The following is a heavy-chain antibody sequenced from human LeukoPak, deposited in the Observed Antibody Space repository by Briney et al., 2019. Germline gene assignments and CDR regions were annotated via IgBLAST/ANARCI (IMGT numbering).Heavy chain of an antibody. V-gene: IGHV3-9*01. D-gene: IGHD1-1*01. CDR1: GYTFDDYA. CDR3: AKNIVWNGKAYYCDY. Sequence: GGSLRLSCEASGYTFDDYAMHWVRQAPGKGLEWVSCISRNSGSIGYADSVKGRFTISRDNAKSSPYLQMSSLRSEDTAVYYCAKNIVWNGKAYYCDYWGQGTRVTVSS. CDR2: ISRNSGSI. J-gene: IGHJ4*02.